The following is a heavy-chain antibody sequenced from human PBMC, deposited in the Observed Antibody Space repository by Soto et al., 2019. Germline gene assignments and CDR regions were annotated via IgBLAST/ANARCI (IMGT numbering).Heavy chain of an antibody. J-gene: IGHJ4*02. CDR2: ISGSGEST. D-gene: IGHD2-15*01. V-gene: IGHV3-23*01. CDR1: GLRFAAYG. CDR3: AKDIRRKYTIGYDY. Sequence: EVQLLQSGGGLVQPGGSLRLSCAASGLRFAAYGLAWVRQAPGKGLEWVSAISGSGESTFYADSVRGRFTISRDDSSDTLYLQMNSLRAEDTAIYYCAKDIRRKYTIGYDYWGQGSLVTVSS.